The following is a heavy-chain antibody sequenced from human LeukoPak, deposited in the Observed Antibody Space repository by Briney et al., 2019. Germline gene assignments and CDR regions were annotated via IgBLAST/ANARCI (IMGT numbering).Heavy chain of an antibody. CDR3: ARDRVNWGFDY. Sequence: GGSLRLSCAASGFTFSSYAMHWVRQAPGKGLEWVAVMSYDGGTKYYAESVKGRFTISRDNSKNTLYLQMNSLRAEDTAVYYCARDRVNWGFDYWGQGTLVTVSS. V-gene: IGHV3-30*03. D-gene: IGHD7-27*01. CDR2: MSYDGGTK. CDR1: GFTFSSYA. J-gene: IGHJ4*02.